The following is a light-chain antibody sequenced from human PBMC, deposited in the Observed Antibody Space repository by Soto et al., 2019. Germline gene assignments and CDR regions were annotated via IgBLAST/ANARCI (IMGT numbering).Light chain of an antibody. CDR2: AAS. J-gene: IGKJ3*01. V-gene: IGKV1-39*01. CDR3: QQYANFPPLFT. CDR1: QSISSY. Sequence: DIQMTQSPSSLSASVGDRVTITCRASQSISSYLNWYQQKPGKAPKLLIYAASSLQSGVPSRFSGSGSGTDFTLTISSLQPEDFATYYCQQYANFPPLFTFGPGTKVDIK.